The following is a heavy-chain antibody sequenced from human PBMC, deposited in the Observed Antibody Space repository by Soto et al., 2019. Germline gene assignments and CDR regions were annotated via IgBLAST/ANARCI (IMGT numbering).Heavy chain of an antibody. J-gene: IGHJ4*02. V-gene: IGHV1-69*06. CDR2: IIPIYSTS. D-gene: IGHD1-26*01. CDR1: GGTLRNYA. CDR3: ATDSGSYYDVAY. Sequence: QVQLAQSGAEVKKPGSSVKVSCKASGGTLRNYAISWVRQAPGQGLEWMGGIIPIYSTSNYAQKFQGRLTITADKSTSTAYMELSSLRSEDTAVYYCATDSGSYYDVAYWGQGTLVTVSS.